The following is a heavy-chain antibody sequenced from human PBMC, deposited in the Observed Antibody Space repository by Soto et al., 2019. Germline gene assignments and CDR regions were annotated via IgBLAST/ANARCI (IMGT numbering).Heavy chain of an antibody. Sequence: SETLSLTCTVSGGSISSYYWSWIRQPPGKGLEWIGYIYYSGSTNYNPSLKSRVTISVDTSKNQFSLKLSSVTAADTAVYYCARAVPEWLRYYYYYYMDVWGKGTTVTVSS. V-gene: IGHV4-59*08. CDR2: IYYSGST. D-gene: IGHD5-12*01. J-gene: IGHJ6*03. CDR3: ARAVPEWLRYYYYYYMDV. CDR1: GGSISSYY.